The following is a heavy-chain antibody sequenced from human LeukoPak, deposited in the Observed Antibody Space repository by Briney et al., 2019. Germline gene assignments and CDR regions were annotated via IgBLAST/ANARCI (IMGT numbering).Heavy chain of an antibody. Sequence: GGSLRLSCAASGSTFSNAWMRWVRQAPGKGLEWVGRIKSKTDGGTTDYAAPVKGRFTISRDDSKNTLYLQMNSLKTEDTAVYYCTTEYYYYYYYMDVWGKGTTVTVSS. CDR2: IKSKTDGGTT. CDR1: GSTFSNAW. V-gene: IGHV3-15*01. CDR3: TTEYYYYYYYMDV. D-gene: IGHD2-8*01. J-gene: IGHJ6*03.